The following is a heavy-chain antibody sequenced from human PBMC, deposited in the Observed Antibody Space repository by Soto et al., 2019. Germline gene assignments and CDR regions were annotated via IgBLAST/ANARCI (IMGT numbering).Heavy chain of an antibody. CDR1: GGTFSSYA. CDR2: IIPISETT. D-gene: IGHD2-2*01. J-gene: IGHJ6*02. V-gene: IGHV1-69*01. Sequence: QVQLVQSGAEVKKPGSSVKVSCKASGGTFSSYAISWVRQAPGQGLGWMGGIIPISETTNYAQKFQGRVTITADESKSTAYMELSSLRSEDTAVYYCARSQGSSTSLEIYYYYYGMDVWGQGTTVTVSS. CDR3: ARSQGSSTSLEIYYYYYGMDV.